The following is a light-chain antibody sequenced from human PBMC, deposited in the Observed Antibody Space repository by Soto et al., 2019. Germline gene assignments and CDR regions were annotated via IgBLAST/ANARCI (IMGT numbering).Light chain of an antibody. J-gene: IGLJ1*01. V-gene: IGLV2-14*01. CDR3: SLYTSSDTPYV. CDR1: SSDVGAYDY. CDR2: VVS. Sequence: QSVLTQPASVSGSPGQSITISCTGTSSDVGAYDYVSWYQQHPDKAPKLIIYVVSNRPSGVSNRFSGSKSGNTASLTISGLQAEDEADYYCSLYTSSDTPYVFGPGTKLTVL.